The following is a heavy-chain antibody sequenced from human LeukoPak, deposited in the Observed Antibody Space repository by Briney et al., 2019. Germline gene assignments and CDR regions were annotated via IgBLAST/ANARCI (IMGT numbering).Heavy chain of an antibody. CDR2: ISRSGGST. CDR3: AKEVKDTGYYHLDN. Sequence: GGSLRLSCAASGFTFRNYTMTWVRQAPGKGLEWVSAISRSGGSTYYADSVKGRFTISRDNSKNTLYLQMNRLRDEDTALFYCAKEVKDTGYYHLDNWGQGTLVTVSS. CDR1: GFTFRNYT. D-gene: IGHD3-3*01. J-gene: IGHJ4*02. V-gene: IGHV3-23*01.